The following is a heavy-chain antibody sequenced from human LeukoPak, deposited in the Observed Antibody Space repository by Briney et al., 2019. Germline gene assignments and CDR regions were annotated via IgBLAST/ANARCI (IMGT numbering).Heavy chain of an antibody. J-gene: IGHJ3*02. CDR2: IKQDGSEK. CDR3: ARYVGAKDAFDI. D-gene: IGHD1-26*01. V-gene: IGHV3-7*03. CDR1: GFTFSSYW. Sequence: PGGSLRLSCAASGFTFSSYWMSWVRQAPGKVLEGVANIKQDGSEKYYVDSVKGRFTISRDNAKNSLYLQMNSLRAEDTAVYYCARYVGAKDAFDIWGQGTMVTVSS.